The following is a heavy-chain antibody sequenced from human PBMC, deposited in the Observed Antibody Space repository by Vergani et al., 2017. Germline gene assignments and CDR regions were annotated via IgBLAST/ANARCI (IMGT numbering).Heavy chain of an antibody. D-gene: IGHD3-9*01. CDR2: IYSTGST. Sequence: QVQLEESGPGLVKPSETLSLTCTVSGGSFNTYYWSWIRRSPGKGLEWIGYIYSTGSTNYNPSLNSRVTMSVDTSKNQLSLKLRSVTAADTAVYFCARVMYRDEASTGYRLEGMDIWGQGTTVTISS. J-gene: IGHJ6*02. CDR1: GGSFNTYY. CDR3: ARVMYRDEASTGYRLEGMDI. V-gene: IGHV4-59*13.